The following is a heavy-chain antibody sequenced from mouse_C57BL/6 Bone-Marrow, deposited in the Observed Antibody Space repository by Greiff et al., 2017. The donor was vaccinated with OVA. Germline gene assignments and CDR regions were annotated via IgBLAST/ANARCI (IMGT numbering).Heavy chain of an antibody. CDR2: IYPRDGST. V-gene: IGHV1-78*01. Sequence: VQLQQSDAELVKPGASVKISCKVSGYTFTDHTIHWMKQRPEQGLEWIGYIYPRDGSTKYNEKLKGKATLTADKSSSTAYMQLNSLTSEDSAVYFCAKYYYGSRGAFDYWGQGTTLTVSS. D-gene: IGHD1-1*01. CDR1: GYTFTDHT. J-gene: IGHJ2*01. CDR3: AKYYYGSRGAFDY.